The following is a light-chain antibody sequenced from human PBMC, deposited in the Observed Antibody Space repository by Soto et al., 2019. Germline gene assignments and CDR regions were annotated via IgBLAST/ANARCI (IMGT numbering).Light chain of an antibody. Sequence: DVVMTQSPLSLPVTLLQPASISCXSNQSVVHSDVIAYFSWFQQRPGRSPRRLIYKVSNRDSGVPARFSGSGSGTDFALKMSRVEAEDVGVYYCMQGTHWPITFGQGTRLEIK. CDR2: KVS. J-gene: IGKJ5*01. V-gene: IGKV2-30*02. CDR3: MQGTHWPIT. CDR1: QSVVHSDVIAY.